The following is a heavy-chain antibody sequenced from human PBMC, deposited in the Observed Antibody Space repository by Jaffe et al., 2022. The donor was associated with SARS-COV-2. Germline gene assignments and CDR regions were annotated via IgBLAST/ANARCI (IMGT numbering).Heavy chain of an antibody. CDR1: GFTFTTYA. CDR2: ISHDGSDK. V-gene: IGHV3-30*04. CDR3: AISIAPTGDAFDI. Sequence: QVQLVESGGGVVQPGRSLRPSCVASGFTFTTYALHWVRQAPGKGLEWVAVISHDGSDKHYADSVRGRFTISRDNSMNTMYLQMNSLRAEDTAVYYCAISIAPTGDAFDIWGQGTMVTVSS. J-gene: IGHJ3*02. D-gene: IGHD6-13*01.